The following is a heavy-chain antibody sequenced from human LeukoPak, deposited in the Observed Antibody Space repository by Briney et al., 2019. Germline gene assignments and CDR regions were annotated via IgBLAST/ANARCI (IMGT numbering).Heavy chain of an antibody. V-gene: IGHV4-39*01. D-gene: IGHD6-13*01. CDR3: ARKGTIAPTGASHFDY. CDR1: GRSISSSISTNY. Sequence: SETLSLTCTVSGRSISSSISTNYRNWVRQAPGKGPAWSAIIHYSVTTYYNPSLESRATISVDTSKNQFSVKLTSVTAADTAVYYCARKGTIAPTGASHFDYWGQGALVTVSS. CDR2: IHYSVTT. J-gene: IGHJ4*02.